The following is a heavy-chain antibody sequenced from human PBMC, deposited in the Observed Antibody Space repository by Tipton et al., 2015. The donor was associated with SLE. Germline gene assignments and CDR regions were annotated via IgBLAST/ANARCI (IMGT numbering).Heavy chain of an antibody. V-gene: IGHV3-21*01. J-gene: IGHJ4*02. CDR1: GFNFNDYS. CDR3: ASGPLRDHYHNVSFDY. CDR2: ISSSSSYI. D-gene: IGHD3-16*01. Sequence: GSLRLSCAASGFNFNDYSMNWVRQAPGKGLEWVSSISSSSSYISYADSVKGRFTISRDNAKNSLSLQAHSLRAEDTAAYYCASGPLRDHYHNVSFDYWGQGTFVTVSS.